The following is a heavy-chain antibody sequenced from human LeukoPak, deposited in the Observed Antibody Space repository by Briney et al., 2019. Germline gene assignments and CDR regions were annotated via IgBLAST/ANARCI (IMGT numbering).Heavy chain of an antibody. J-gene: IGHJ4*02. CDR1: GFTFRNAW. Sequence: GGSLRLSCAASGFTFRNAWMSWVRQAPAKGVEWVGRIKSKTDGGTTDYAAPVKGRFTISRDDSKNTLYLQMNSLKTEDTAVYYCTTDRPDYGGNPYWGQGTLVTVSS. CDR2: IKSKTDGGTT. D-gene: IGHD4-23*01. CDR3: TTDRPDYGGNPY. V-gene: IGHV3-15*01.